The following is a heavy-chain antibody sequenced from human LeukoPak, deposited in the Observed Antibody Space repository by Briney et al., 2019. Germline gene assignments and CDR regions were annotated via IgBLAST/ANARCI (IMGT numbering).Heavy chain of an antibody. V-gene: IGHV4-34*01. D-gene: IGHD2-2*02. CDR1: GGSFSGYY. CDR2: INHSGST. CDR3: ARELRYCSSTSCYTTPFDS. Sequence: SETLSLTCAVYGGSFSGYYWSWIRQPPGKGLEWIGEINHSGSTNYNPSLKSRVTISVDTSKNQFSLKLSSVTAAATAVYYCARELRYCSSTSCYTTPFDSWGQGTLVTVSS. J-gene: IGHJ4*02.